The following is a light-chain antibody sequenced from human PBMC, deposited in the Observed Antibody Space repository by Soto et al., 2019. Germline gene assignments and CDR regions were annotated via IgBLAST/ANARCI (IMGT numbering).Light chain of an antibody. Sequence: QSVLTQPPSASGTPGQRVTISCSGSSSNIGSNTVNWYQQLPGTAPKLLIYSNNQRPSGVPDRFSGSKSGTSASLAISGLQSEDEADYYCTSYVGSNIWVFGGGTKLTVL. CDR1: SSNIGSNT. J-gene: IGLJ3*02. CDR2: SNN. V-gene: IGLV1-44*01. CDR3: TSYVGSNIWV.